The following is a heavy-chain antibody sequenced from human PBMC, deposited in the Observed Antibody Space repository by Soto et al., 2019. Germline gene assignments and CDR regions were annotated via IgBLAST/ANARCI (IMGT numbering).Heavy chain of an antibody. J-gene: IGHJ4*02. CDR3: AREGFSSSSGFDY. V-gene: IGHV3-33*01. CDR1: GFTFSSYG. Sequence: PGGSLRLSCAASGFTFSSYGMHWVRQAPGKGLEWVAVIWYDGSNKYYADSVKGRFTISRDNSKNTLYLQMNSLRAEDTAVYYCAREGFSSSSGFDYWGQGTLVTVSS. D-gene: IGHD6-6*01. CDR2: IWYDGSNK.